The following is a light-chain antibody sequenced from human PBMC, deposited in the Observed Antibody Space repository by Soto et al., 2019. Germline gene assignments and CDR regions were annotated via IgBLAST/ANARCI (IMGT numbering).Light chain of an antibody. V-gene: IGLV2-14*01. J-gene: IGLJ1*01. CDR3: GTWDYSLSAYV. Sequence: QSVLTQPASVSGSSGQSITISCSGTNSDIGSYNYVSWYQQHPGKAPKLIVFEVNNRPSGISDRFSGSKSGTSATLGITGLQTGDEADYYCGTWDYSLSAYVFGTGTKVTVL. CDR1: NSDIGSYNY. CDR2: EVN.